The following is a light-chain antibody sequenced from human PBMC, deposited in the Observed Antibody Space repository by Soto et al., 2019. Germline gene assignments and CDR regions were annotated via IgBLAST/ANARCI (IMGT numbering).Light chain of an antibody. CDR3: QHYSSQT. J-gene: IGKJ1*01. CDR1: QSISSTY. V-gene: IGKV3-20*01. Sequence: EIVLTQSPGTLSLSPGERATLSCRASQSISSTYLTWYHQRPGQAPRLLIYDASRRATGIPDRFSGSGSGTDFTITISRLEPEDSAVYFCQHYSSQTFGQGTKVDI. CDR2: DAS.